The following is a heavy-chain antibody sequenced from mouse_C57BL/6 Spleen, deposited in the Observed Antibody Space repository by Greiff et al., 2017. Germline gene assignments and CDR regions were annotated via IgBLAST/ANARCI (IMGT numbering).Heavy chain of an antibody. CDR3: ARRIGNDYDGGYYYAMDY. CDR2: ISSGGSYT. Sequence: EVKLVESGGDLVKPGGSLKLSCAASGFTFSSYGMSWVRQTPDKRLEWVATISSGGSYTYYPDSVKGRFTISRDNAKNTLYLQMSSLKSEDTAMYYCARRIGNDYDGGYYYAMDYWGQGTSVTVSS. V-gene: IGHV5-6*02. J-gene: IGHJ4*01. CDR1: GFTFSSYG. D-gene: IGHD2-4*01.